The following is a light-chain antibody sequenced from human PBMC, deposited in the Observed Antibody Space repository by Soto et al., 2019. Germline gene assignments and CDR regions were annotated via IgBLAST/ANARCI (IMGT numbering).Light chain of an antibody. CDR3: QSYDSSLSAWV. CDR2: GNN. CDR1: GSNIGANYD. Sequence: QSVLTQPPSVSGAPGQRVTISCTGSGSNIGANYDVHWYQQFPGTAPKLVIYGNNNRPSGVPDRFSGSKSGTSASLAITGLRTEDEAEYYCQSYDSSLSAWVFGGGTQLTVL. J-gene: IGLJ2*01. V-gene: IGLV1-40*01.